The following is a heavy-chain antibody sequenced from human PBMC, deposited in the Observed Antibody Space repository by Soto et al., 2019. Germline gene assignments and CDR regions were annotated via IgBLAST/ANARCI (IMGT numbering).Heavy chain of an antibody. Sequence: QVQLQESGPGLVKPSQTLSLTCTVSGGSISSGDYFWSWIRQSPGKGLEWIGYISSIGSTYYNPSLKRRVSVSRDTSKNQFSLKLSSVTTTDTAVDYCARGLVIRPYYYHGMDVWGQGTTVTVSS. CDR3: ARGLVIRPYYYHGMDV. D-gene: IGHD3-9*01. J-gene: IGHJ6*02. CDR1: GGSISSGDYF. CDR2: ISSIGST. V-gene: IGHV4-30-4*01.